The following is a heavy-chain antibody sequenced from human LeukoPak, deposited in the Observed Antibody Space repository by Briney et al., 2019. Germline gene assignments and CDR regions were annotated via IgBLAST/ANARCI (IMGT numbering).Heavy chain of an antibody. CDR3: AKLSSSWYTGDSAFDF. J-gene: IGHJ3*01. V-gene: IGHV4-4*02. CDR1: GGSISSRNW. Sequence: PSGTLSLTCAVSGGSISSRNWWSWVRQPPGKGLEWIGEIYHSGSTNYNPSLKTRVTISVDKSKNQFFLKLSSVTAADTAVYYCAKLSSSWYTGDSAFDFWGQGTMVTVSS. D-gene: IGHD6-13*01. CDR2: IYHSGST.